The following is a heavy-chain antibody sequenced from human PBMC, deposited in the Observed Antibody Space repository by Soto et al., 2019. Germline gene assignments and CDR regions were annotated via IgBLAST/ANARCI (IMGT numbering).Heavy chain of an antibody. CDR2: IYWDDDQ. CDR1: GVSLSTGGVG. J-gene: IGHJ4*02. CDR3: AHMQAAKFDY. Sequence: QITLKESGPTLVKPTQTLTLTCNVSGVSLSTGGVGGGWIRQPPGKALEGLALIYWDDDQRSSPSLKSRLTITKDTSKNQVVLTMTNMAPEDTATNYCAHMQAAKFDYWGQVTLVTVSS. V-gene: IGHV2-5*02. D-gene: IGHD2-15*01.